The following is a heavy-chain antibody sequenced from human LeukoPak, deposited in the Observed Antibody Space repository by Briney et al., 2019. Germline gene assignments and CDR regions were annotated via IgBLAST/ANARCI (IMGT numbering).Heavy chain of an antibody. V-gene: IGHV3-30*04. CDR2: ISYDGSHK. J-gene: IGHJ6*02. CDR3: AKDTLGYCSSTICYTGPPDV. D-gene: IGHD2-2*02. Sequence: PGRSLRLSCAASGFTFSSYAMHWVRQAPGKGLEWVAVISYDGSHKYYADSVKGRFTISRDNSKNTLYLQMNSLRAEDTAVYYCAKDTLGYCSSTICYTGPPDVWGQGTTVTVSS. CDR1: GFTFSSYA.